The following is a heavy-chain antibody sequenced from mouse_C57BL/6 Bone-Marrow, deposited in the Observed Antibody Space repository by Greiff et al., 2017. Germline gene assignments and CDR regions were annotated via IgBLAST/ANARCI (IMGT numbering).Heavy chain of an antibody. V-gene: IGHV1-53*01. CDR3: ARKSYYYALGFDY. CDR2: INPSNGGT. D-gene: IGHD1-1*01. Sequence: QVQLQQSGTELVKPGASVKLSCKASGYTFPSYWMHWVKQRPGQGLEWIGNINPSNGGTNYNEKFKSKATLTVDKSSSTAYMQLSSLTSEDSAVYYCARKSYYYALGFDYWGQGTTLTGSS. J-gene: IGHJ2*01. CDR1: GYTFPSYW.